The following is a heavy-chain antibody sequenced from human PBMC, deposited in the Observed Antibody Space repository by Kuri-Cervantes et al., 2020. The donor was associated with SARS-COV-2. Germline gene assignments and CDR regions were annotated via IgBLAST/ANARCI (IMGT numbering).Heavy chain of an antibody. CDR3: ARVLGAYDYCDY. Sequence: ETLSLTCGASGFTFRNYWMSWVRQAPGQGLEWVANIKQDGSEKHYVDSMKGRFTISRDNAKNSLYLQMNSLRAEDTAVYYCARVLGAYDYCDYWGQGTLVTVSS. CDR1: GFTFRNYW. D-gene: IGHD5-12*01. CDR2: IKQDGSEK. V-gene: IGHV3-7*01. J-gene: IGHJ4*02.